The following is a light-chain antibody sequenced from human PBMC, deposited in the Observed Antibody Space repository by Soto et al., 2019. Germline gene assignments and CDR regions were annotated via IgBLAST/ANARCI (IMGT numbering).Light chain of an antibody. Sequence: QSVLTQPPSVSGAPGQRVTISCTGSSSNIGANYDVNWYQHLPGTAPKLLIHGNSNRPSGVPDRFSGSKSGTSASLAITGLQAEDEADYYCQSYDSRLTGYVFGSGTKVTVL. CDR1: SSNIGANYD. V-gene: IGLV1-40*01. J-gene: IGLJ6*01. CDR3: QSYDSRLTGYV. CDR2: GNS.